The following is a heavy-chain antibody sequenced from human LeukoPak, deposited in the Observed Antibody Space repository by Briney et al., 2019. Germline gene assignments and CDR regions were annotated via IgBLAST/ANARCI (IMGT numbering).Heavy chain of an antibody. V-gene: IGHV4-39*01. CDR1: GFTFSSYG. J-gene: IGHJ4*02. CDR3: ARFVRSGYYTLIDY. D-gene: IGHD3-3*01. CDR2: IYYSGST. Sequence: GSLRLSCAASGFTFSSYGMHWIRQPPGKGLEWIGSIYYSGSTYYNPSLKSRVTISVDTSKNQFSLKLSSVTAADTAVYYCARFVRSGYYTLIDYWGQGTLVTVPS.